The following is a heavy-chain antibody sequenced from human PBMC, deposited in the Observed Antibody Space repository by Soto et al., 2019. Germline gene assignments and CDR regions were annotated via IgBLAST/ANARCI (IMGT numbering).Heavy chain of an antibody. CDR1: GYTFTSYG. D-gene: IGHD2-15*01. V-gene: IGHV1-18*01. J-gene: IGHJ4*02. CDR2: ISAYNGNT. CDR3: ARDHNCSGGSCYHFDY. Sequence: QVQLVQSGAEVKKPGASVKVSCKASGYTFTSYGIIWVRQAPGQGLEWMGWISAYNGNTNYAQKLQGRVTMTTDTSTSKAYMELKSLRSDDTAVYYCARDHNCSGGSCYHFDYWGQGTLVTVSS.